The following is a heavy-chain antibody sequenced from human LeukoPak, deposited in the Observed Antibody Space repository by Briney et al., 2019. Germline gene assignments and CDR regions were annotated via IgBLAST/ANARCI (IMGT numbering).Heavy chain of an antibody. Sequence: SETLSLTCTVSGGSISSNNYYWGWIRQPPGKGLEWIGSISYSGSTYYNPSLESRVTISVDTSKNQFSLKLSSVTAADTAVYYCATPDGYSYAYAYWGQGTLVTVSS. D-gene: IGHD5-18*01. CDR3: ATPDGYSYAYAY. V-gene: IGHV4-39*01. CDR1: GGSISSNNYY. CDR2: ISYSGST. J-gene: IGHJ4*02.